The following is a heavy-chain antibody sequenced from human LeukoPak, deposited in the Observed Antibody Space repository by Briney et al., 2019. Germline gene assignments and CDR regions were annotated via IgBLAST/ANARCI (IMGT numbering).Heavy chain of an antibody. CDR2: IYYGAGT. J-gene: IGHJ4*02. D-gene: IGHD5-18*01. CDR1: GGAISSGGYN. V-gene: IGHV4-31*03. Sequence: PSETLPLTCTVSGGAISSGGYNWSWIHQHPGKGLEWGIYIYYGAGTYYNPSLQSRITISVDTSINPFYLQLSSVNAADTAVYYSERGPLSDTHPSFTIIWSRRNRYFDFWGQGTLVTVSS. CDR3: ERGPLSDTHPSFTIIWSRRNRYFDF.